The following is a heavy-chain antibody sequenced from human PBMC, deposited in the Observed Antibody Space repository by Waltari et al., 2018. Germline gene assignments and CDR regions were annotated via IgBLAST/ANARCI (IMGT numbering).Heavy chain of an antibody. Sequence: EVQLVESGGGLVQPGGSLRPPFAASGFPFGTQWMSWGRQAPGKGLEWVANIKEDGSEIYYVDSVKGRFTISRDNPKNSLYLQMNSLRVDDTAVYYCARNRAITYWGQGTQVTVSS. V-gene: IGHV3-7*01. D-gene: IGHD1-20*01. J-gene: IGHJ4*02. CDR1: GFPFGTQW. CDR2: IKEDGSEI. CDR3: ARNRAITY.